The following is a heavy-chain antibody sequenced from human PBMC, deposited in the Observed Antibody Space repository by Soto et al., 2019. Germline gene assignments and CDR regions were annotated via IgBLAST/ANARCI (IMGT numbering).Heavy chain of an antibody. Sequence: GGSLRLSCAASGFTFSSYSMNWVRQAPGKGLEWVSYISSSSSTTYYADSVKGRFTISRDNAKNSLYLQMNSLRAEDTAVYYGVVTVVGDYYYYMDVWGKGTTVTVSS. V-gene: IGHV3-48*01. CDR2: ISSSSSTT. CDR3: VVTVVGDYYYYMDV. J-gene: IGHJ6*03. D-gene: IGHD2-2*01. CDR1: GFTFSSYS.